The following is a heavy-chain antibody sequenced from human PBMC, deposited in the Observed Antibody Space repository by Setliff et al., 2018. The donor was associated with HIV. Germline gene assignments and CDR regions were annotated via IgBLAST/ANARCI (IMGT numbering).Heavy chain of an antibody. CDR2: ITPDSGGT. Sequence: GASVKVSCKASGYTFNDSFIHWVRQAPGQGLEWMGWITPDSGGTNYAQKFQGRVTMTRDTSISTAYMELSSLRSDDTAVYYCARASWEWEPNAEYFQHWGQGTLVTVSS. V-gene: IGHV1-2*02. CDR1: GYTFNDSF. D-gene: IGHD1-26*01. CDR3: ARASWEWEPNAEYFQH. J-gene: IGHJ1*01.